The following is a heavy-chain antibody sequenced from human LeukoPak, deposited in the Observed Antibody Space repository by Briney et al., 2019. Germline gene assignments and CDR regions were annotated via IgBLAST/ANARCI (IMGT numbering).Heavy chain of an antibody. V-gene: IGHV3-30-3*01. CDR2: ISYDGSNK. CDR3: AREGPEYDSSGYYYALDY. D-gene: IGHD3-22*01. Sequence: PGGSLRLSCAASGFTFSSYAMHWVRQAPGKGLEWVAVISYDGSNKYYADSVKGRFTISRDNSKNTLYLQMNSLRAEDTAAYYCAREGPEYDSSGYYYALDYWGQGTLVTVSS. J-gene: IGHJ4*02. CDR1: GFTFSSYA.